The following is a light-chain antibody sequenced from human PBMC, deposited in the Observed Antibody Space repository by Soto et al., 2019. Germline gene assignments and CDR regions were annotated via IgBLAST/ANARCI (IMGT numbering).Light chain of an antibody. J-gene: IGKJ4*01. CDR1: QSVLYSSNNKNY. CDR3: QQYYSTPPT. CDR2: WAS. Sequence: DIVMTQSPDSLAVSLGERATINCKSSQSVLYSSNNKNYLAWYQQKPGQPPKLLIFWASTRESGVPDRFSGSGSGTDFTLTISRLQAEDVAVYYFQQYYSTPPTFGGGTKVEIK. V-gene: IGKV4-1*01.